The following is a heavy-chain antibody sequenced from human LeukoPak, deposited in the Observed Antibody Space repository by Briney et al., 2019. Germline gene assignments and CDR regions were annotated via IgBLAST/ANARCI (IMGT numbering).Heavy chain of an antibody. CDR1: GFAVSDYT. CDR3: ARAQVGYNWFDP. D-gene: IGHD1-26*01. Sequence: PGGSLRLSCAASGFAVSDYTMNWVRQAPGKGLEWISSISRSQTYIYYADSVKGRFAISKDNAENSLYLQMNSLRAEDTAVYYCARAQVGYNWFDPWGQGTLVTVSS. J-gene: IGHJ5*02. CDR2: ISRSQTYI. V-gene: IGHV3-21*01.